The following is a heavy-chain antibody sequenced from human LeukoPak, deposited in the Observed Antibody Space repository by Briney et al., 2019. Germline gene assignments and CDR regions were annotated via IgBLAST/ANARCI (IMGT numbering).Heavy chain of an antibody. Sequence: SETLSLTCTVSGVSISSTDFYWAWIRQSLGKGLEWIASLHYSGRTHYNPSLQRRVTISVDTSKNQLSLKLRSVTATDTAVYFCARHFSGYISFVIDYWGQGTLVTVSS. CDR3: ARHFSGYISFVIDY. CDR1: GVSISSTDFY. CDR2: LHYSGRT. D-gene: IGHD2-2*02. J-gene: IGHJ4*02. V-gene: IGHV4-39*01.